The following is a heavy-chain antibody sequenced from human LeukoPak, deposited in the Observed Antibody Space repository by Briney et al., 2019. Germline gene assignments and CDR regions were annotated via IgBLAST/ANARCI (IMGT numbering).Heavy chain of an antibody. V-gene: IGHV3-23*01. Sequence: GGSLRLSCAASGFTFSNYVMNWVRQAPGKGLEWVSTISASGSSTYYADSVKGRFTISRDNSKNTLYLQMNSLRAEDTAVYYCAKRYDSGTFDYWGQGTLATVSS. CDR3: AKRYDSGTFDY. CDR2: ISASGSST. D-gene: IGHD3-10*01. J-gene: IGHJ4*02. CDR1: GFTFSNYV.